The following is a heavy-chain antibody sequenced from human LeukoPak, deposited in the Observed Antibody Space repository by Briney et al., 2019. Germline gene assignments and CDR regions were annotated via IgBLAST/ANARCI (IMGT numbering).Heavy chain of an antibody. CDR1: GTSMTASSAC. CDR3: ARDLGGISSYPNNLFDL. V-gene: IGHV4-39*07. D-gene: IGHD2-2*01. J-gene: IGHJ5*01. CDR2: VYFEGRT. Sequence: PSEPLCLRCTVPGTSMTASSACGAWIRQPPGRRLGCIGTVYFEGRTSFNPSLNGRVSLSIVPSKTAFCLSLTSITFAETAITFCARDLGGISSYPNNLFDLWDKGTLVTVSS.